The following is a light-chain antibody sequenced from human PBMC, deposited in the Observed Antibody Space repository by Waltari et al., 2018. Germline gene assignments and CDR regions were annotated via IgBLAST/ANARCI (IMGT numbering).Light chain of an antibody. V-gene: IGLV1-40*01. CDR2: DNI. J-gene: IGLJ2*01. Sequence: QPVLTQPPSVSGAPGQRITISCTGNSSNIGAGFDVHWFQQLPGTAPKLLIYDNIHRPSAVPYRFSGSKSDTSASLVITGLQAEDEAYYYCQSYDTNWGVFGGGTKLTVL. CDR3: QSYDTNWGV. CDR1: SSNIGAGFD.